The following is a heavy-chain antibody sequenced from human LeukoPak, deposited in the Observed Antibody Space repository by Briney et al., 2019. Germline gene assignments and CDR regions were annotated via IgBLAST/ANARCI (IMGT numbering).Heavy chain of an antibody. CDR3: ARDRGDNPFDY. Sequence: GGSLRLPCAASGFTFSSYAMHWVRQAPGKGLEWVAVISYDGSNKYYADSVKGRFTISRDNSKNTLYVQMNSLRAEDTAVYYCARDRGDNPFDYWGQGILVTVSS. J-gene: IGHJ4*02. D-gene: IGHD2-21*02. CDR1: GFTFSSYA. CDR2: ISYDGSNK. V-gene: IGHV3-30-3*01.